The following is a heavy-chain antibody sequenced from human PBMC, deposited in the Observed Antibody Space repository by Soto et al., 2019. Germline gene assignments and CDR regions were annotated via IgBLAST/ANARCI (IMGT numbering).Heavy chain of an antibody. D-gene: IGHD6-6*01. CDR3: ARDGSGIAARPRYYYYGMDV. V-gene: IGHV1-18*04. CDR2: ISAYNGNT. Sequence: QVQLVQSGAEVKKPGASVKVSCKASGYTFTSYGISWVRQAPGQGLEWMGWISAYNGNTNYAQKLQGRVTMTTDTSTSTAYMELRRLRSDDTAVYYCARDGSGIAARPRYYYYGMDVWGQGTTVTVSS. CDR1: GYTFTSYG. J-gene: IGHJ6*02.